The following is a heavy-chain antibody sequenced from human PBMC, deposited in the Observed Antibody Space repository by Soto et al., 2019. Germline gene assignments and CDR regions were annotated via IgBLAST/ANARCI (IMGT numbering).Heavy chain of an antibody. CDR3: ARDYKASAPQGAGKYYYYGMDV. CDR2: MNPNSGNT. Sequence: GASVKVSCKASGYTFTSYDINWVRQATGQGLEWMGWMNPNSGNTGYAQKFQGRVTMTRNTSISTAYMELRSLRSDDTAVYYCARDYKASAPQGAGKYYYYGMDVWGQGTTVTVSS. V-gene: IGHV1-8*01. D-gene: IGHD3-10*01. CDR1: GYTFTSYD. J-gene: IGHJ6*02.